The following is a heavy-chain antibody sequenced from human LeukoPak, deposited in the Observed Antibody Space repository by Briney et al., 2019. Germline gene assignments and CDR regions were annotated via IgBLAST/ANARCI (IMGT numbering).Heavy chain of an antibody. V-gene: IGHV1-18*01. CDR3: ARDKKNYYGGRNWFDP. J-gene: IGHJ5*02. D-gene: IGHD4-23*01. Sequence: ASVTVSCKASGYTFTSYGISWVRQAPGQGREGMGWISAYNGNTNYAQKLQGRVTMTKDTSTSTAYMELRSLRSDDTAVYYCARDKKNYYGGRNWFDPWGQGTLVTVSS. CDR1: GYTFTSYG. CDR2: ISAYNGNT.